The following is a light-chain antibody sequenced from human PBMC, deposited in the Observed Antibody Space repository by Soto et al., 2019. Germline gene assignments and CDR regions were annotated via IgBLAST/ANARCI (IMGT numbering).Light chain of an antibody. CDR2: GAS. CDR1: QSVSSK. J-gene: IGKJ4*01. CDR3: QQYNNRPLT. Sequence: EIGMTQSPATLSVSPGERATLSCRASQSVSSKFAWYQQKPGQSPRLLIHGASTRATGIPARFGGSGSGTEFTLTISSLQSEDFAVYYCQQYNNRPLTFGGGTKVEI. V-gene: IGKV3-15*01.